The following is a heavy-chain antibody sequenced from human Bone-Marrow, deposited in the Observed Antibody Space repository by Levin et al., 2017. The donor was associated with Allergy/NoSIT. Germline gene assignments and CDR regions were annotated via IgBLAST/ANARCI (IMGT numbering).Heavy chain of an antibody. CDR3: AHRRLGDNWNYVVFDY. CDR1: GFSLSTNGVG. V-gene: IGHV2-5*02. D-gene: IGHD1-7*01. J-gene: IGHJ4*02. Sequence: NASGPTLVKPPQTLTLTCTFSGFSLSTNGVGVGWIRQPPGKALEWLAIIYWDDDKRYSPSLKSRLTLTKDTSKNQVVLTMTNMDPVDTATYYCAHRRLGDNWNYVVFDYWGQGTLVTVSS. CDR2: IYWDDDK.